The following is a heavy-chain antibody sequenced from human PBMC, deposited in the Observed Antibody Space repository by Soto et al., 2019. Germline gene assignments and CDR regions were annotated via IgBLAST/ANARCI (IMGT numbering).Heavy chain of an antibody. V-gene: IGHV3-23*01. J-gene: IGHJ3*02. Sequence: GGSLRLPCAASGFTFSTYSMTWVRQAPGTGLEWVAHITATGGSTYYADSVGGRFTISRDTSGNTLYLQMNSLRAEDTALYYCAKCMQAYWNYDAHHIWGQGTMVTVSS. CDR2: ITATGGST. D-gene: IGHD1-7*01. CDR1: GFTFSTYS. CDR3: AKCMQAYWNYDAHHI.